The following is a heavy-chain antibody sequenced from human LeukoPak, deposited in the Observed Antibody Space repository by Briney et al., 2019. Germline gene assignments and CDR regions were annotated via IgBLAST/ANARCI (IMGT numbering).Heavy chain of an antibody. CDR2: LNSDGTRT. V-gene: IGHV3-74*01. J-gene: IGHJ6*02. Sequence: GGSLRLSCAASGFTFSSYWMHWVRQAPGKGLMWVSRLNSDGTRTGYADSVKGRFTISRDNAKNTLYLQMNSLRAEDTAVYYCARDPSLLSHYYYGMDVWGQGTTVTVSS. CDR3: ARDPSLLSHYYYGMDV. CDR1: GFTFSSYW.